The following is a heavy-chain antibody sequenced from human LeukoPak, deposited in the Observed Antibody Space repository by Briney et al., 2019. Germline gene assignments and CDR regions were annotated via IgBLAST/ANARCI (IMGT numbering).Heavy chain of an antibody. CDR3: ARTPIPQYSSGWYTSYYFDY. J-gene: IGHJ4*02. CDR2: INPNSGGT. V-gene: IGHV1-2*02. Sequence: GASVKVSCKASGYTFTGYYMHWVRQAPGQGLEWMGWINPNSGGTKYAQTFQGRVTMTRDTSISTAYMELSSLRSDDTAVYYCARTPIPQYSSGWYTSYYFDYWGQGTLVTVSS. CDR1: GYTFTGYY. D-gene: IGHD6-19*01.